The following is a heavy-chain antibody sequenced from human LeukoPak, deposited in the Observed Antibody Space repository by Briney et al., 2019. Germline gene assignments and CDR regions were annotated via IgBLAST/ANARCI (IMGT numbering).Heavy chain of an antibody. CDR1: GFTFSSYSM. CDR2: IYHSGST. D-gene: IGHD6-13*01. V-gene: IGHV4-4*02. J-gene: IGHJ4*02. Sequence: GSLRLSCAASGFTFSSYSMNWVRQPPGKGLEWIGEIYHSGSTNYNPSLKSRVTISVDKSKNQFSLKLSSVTAADTAVYYCARVAAAGSGYYWGQGTLVTVSS. CDR3: ARVAAAGSGYY.